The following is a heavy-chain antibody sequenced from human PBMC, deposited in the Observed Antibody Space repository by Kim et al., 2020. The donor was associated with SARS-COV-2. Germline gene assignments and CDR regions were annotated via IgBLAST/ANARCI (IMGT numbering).Heavy chain of an antibody. J-gene: IGHJ4*02. Sequence: GGSLRLSCAASEFTFSSYAMTWVRQAPGKGLEWVSAISGSGAVTFYADSVKGRFTISRDNSKNTLYLQMNSLRAEDTAVYYCAKNLRGSYYDYWGQGTLVTVSS. D-gene: IGHD1-26*01. CDR1: EFTFSSYA. CDR2: ISGSGAVT. V-gene: IGHV3-23*01. CDR3: AKNLRGSYYDY.